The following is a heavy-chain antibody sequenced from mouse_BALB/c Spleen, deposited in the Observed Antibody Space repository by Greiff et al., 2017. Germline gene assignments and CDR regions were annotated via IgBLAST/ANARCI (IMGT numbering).Heavy chain of an antibody. V-gene: IGHV7-1*02. D-gene: IGHD2-14*01. J-gene: IGHJ4*01. CDR1: GFTFSDFY. CDR3: ASHRYDDAMDY. CDR2: SRNKANDYTT. Sequence: EVKLVESGGGLVQPGGSLRLSCATSGFTFSDFYMEWVRQPPGKRLEWIAASRNKANDYTTEYSASVKGRFIVSRDTSQSILYLQMNALRAEDTAIYYCASHRYDDAMDYWGQGTSVTVSS.